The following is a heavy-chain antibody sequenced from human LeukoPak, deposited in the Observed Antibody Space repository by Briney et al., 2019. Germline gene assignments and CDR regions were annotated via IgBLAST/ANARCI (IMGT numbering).Heavy chain of an antibody. Sequence: GGSLRLSCAASGFTFSSYAMSWVRQAPGKGLEWVSAISGSGGSKYYADSVKGRFTISRDNSKNTLYLQMNSLRAEDTAVYYCAKGDTMIVVVVGAFDIWGQGTMVTVSS. J-gene: IGHJ3*02. V-gene: IGHV3-23*01. CDR1: GFTFSSYA. D-gene: IGHD3-22*01. CDR2: ISGSGGSK. CDR3: AKGDTMIVVVVGAFDI.